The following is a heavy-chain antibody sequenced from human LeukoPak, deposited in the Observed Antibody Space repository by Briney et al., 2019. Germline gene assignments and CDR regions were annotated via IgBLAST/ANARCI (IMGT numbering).Heavy chain of an antibody. V-gene: IGHV4-59*12. Sequence: KTSETLSLTCNVSGGSIRGYYWSWIRQPPGKGLEWIGYIYSSGSTNYNPSLKSRVTMSVDTSKNQFSLKLSSVTAADTAVYFCARMIYSGYLDYWGQGPLVTVSS. CDR1: GGSIRGYY. J-gene: IGHJ4*02. D-gene: IGHD5-12*01. CDR2: IYSSGST. CDR3: ARMIYSGYLDY.